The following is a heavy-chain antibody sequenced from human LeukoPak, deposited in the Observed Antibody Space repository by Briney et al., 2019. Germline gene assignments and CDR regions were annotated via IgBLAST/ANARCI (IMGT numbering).Heavy chain of an antibody. D-gene: IGHD6-6*01. CDR1: GFTFSSYS. J-gene: IGHJ4*02. CDR3: AKGDIEYSSSSGFDY. V-gene: IGHV3-21*04. CDR2: ISSSSSYI. Sequence: GGSLRLSCAASGFTFSSYSMNWVRQAPGKGLEWVSSISSSSSYIYYADSVKGRFTISRDNAKNSLYLQMNSLRAEDMALYYCAKGDIEYSSSSGFDYWGQGTLVTVSS.